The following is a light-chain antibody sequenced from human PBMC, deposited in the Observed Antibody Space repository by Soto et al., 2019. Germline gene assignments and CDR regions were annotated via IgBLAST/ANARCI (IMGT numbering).Light chain of an antibody. CDR1: QSVSSY. V-gene: IGKV3-11*01. Sequence: EIVLTQSPATLSLSPGERATLSCRASQSVSSYLAWYQQKPGQAPRLLIYDASNRATGIPARFSGSGSGTDCTLTISSLAPEDFAVYYCQQRSNWSWTFGQGTKVEIK. J-gene: IGKJ1*01. CDR3: QQRSNWSWT. CDR2: DAS.